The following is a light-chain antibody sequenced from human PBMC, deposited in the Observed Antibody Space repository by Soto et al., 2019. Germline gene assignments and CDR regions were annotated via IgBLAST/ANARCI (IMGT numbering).Light chain of an antibody. V-gene: IGLV1-47*01. CDR3: AAWDDSLSGVV. CDR2: RNS. J-gene: IGLJ3*02. Sequence: QSVLTQPPSASGTPGQRVTLSCSGSRSNIGSNYVYWYQQLPGTVPQLLIYRNSERPSGVPDRFSGSKSGTSASLASSGLRSEDEADYYCAAWDDSLSGVVFGGGTKVTVL. CDR1: RSNIGSNY.